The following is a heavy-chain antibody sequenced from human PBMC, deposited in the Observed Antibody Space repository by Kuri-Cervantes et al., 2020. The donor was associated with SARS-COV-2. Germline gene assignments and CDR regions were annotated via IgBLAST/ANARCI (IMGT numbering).Heavy chain of an antibody. D-gene: IGHD7-27*01. CDR1: GFPFSRHS. CDR3: ARGGLGIESSNDY. V-gene: IGHV3-21*01. J-gene: IGHJ4*02. Sequence: ESLEFSRGASGFPFSRHSMNWVRQAPGKGLKWVSSISSSSSYIYYADSVKGRFTLSRDNSKNTLYLQMNSLRAEDTAVYYCARGGLGIESSNDYWGQGTLVTVSS. CDR2: ISSSSSYI.